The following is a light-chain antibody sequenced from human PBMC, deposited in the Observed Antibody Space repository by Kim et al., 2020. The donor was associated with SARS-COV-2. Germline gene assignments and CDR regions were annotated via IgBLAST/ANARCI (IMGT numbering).Light chain of an antibody. CDR1: SSDVGGYNY. J-gene: IGLJ1*01. CDR3: SSYTSSSTLDV. Sequence: QSITIACTGPSSDVGGYNYVSWYQQHPGKAPKLMIYDVSNRPSGVSNRFSGSKSGNTASLTISGLQAEDEADYYYSSYTSSSTLDVFGTGTKVTVL. CDR2: DVS. V-gene: IGLV2-14*03.